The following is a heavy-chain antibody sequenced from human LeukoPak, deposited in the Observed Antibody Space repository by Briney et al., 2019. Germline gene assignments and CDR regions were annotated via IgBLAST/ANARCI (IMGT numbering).Heavy chain of an antibody. V-gene: IGHV3-48*01. J-gene: IGHJ4*02. CDR1: GFTFSSYS. CDR3: ARGLQEAMVKN. CDR2: ISSSSRTI. Sequence: GGSLRLSCAASGFTFSSYSMNWVRQAPGKGLEWVSYISSSSRTIYYADSVKGRFTISRDNAKNSLYLQMNSLRAEDTAVYYCARGLQEAMVKNWGQGTLVTVSS. D-gene: IGHD5-18*01.